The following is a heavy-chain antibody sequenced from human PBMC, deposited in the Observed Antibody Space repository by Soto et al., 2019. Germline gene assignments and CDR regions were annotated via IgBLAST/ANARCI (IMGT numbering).Heavy chain of an antibody. Sequence: QVQLQESGPGLVKPSESLSLTCTVSGGSIANYYWAWIRQPAGKGLEWIGRIYPSGRTHYNPSLTGRVTISIHTSKNPLSPQLTSGSAAGTAMYYCAIDYDINTALDYWYFDMWGRGTLVTVSS. CDR1: GGSIANYY. CDR2: IYPSGRT. V-gene: IGHV4-4*07. J-gene: IGHJ2*01. D-gene: IGHD5-18*01. CDR3: AIDYDINTALDYWYFDM.